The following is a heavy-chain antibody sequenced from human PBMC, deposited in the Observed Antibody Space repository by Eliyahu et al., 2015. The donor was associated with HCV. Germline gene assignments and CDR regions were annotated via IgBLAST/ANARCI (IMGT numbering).Heavy chain of an antibody. Sequence: QVQLVQSGAEVKKPGSSVKVSCKASGGTFSSYAIXXVRQAPGQGLEWMGGVIPIFGTANYAQKFQGRVTITADKSTSTAYMELSSLRSEDTAVYYCAREASEDIVLMVYAIRVGGWFDPWGQGTLVTVSS. V-gene: IGHV1-69*06. D-gene: IGHD2-8*01. J-gene: IGHJ5*02. CDR1: GGTFSSYA. CDR2: VIPIFGTA. CDR3: AREASEDIVLMVYAIRVGGWFDP.